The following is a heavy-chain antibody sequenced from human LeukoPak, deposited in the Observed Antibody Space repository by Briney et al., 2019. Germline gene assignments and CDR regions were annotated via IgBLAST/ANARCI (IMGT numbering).Heavy chain of an antibody. CDR2: IDSDGSRI. D-gene: IGHD3-16*02. CDR1: GFTFSTSW. CDR3: AREGGVIVTGSYNWFDP. Sequence: GGSQRLSCEGSGFTFSTSWMHWVRQAPGKGLVWVSRIDSDGSRITYADSVKGRFTISRDNSKNTLYLQMNGLRAEDTAVYYCAREGGVIVTGSYNWFDPWGQGTLVTVSS. V-gene: IGHV3-74*03. J-gene: IGHJ5*02.